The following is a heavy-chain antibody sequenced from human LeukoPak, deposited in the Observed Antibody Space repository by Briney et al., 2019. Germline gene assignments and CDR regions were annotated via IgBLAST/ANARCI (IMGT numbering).Heavy chain of an antibody. CDR2: INHSGSS. J-gene: IGHJ5*02. D-gene: IGHD3-9*01. Sequence: ASETLSLTCAVYGGSFSGYYWRWIRQPPGKGLEWIGEINHSGSSNYNPSLKSRITISVDTSKNQFSLKLSSVTAADMAVYYCARAPSRYDVLTGYYGGWFDAWSQGTLVTVSS. V-gene: IGHV4-34*01. CDR3: ARAPSRYDVLTGYYGGWFDA. CDR1: GGSFSGYY.